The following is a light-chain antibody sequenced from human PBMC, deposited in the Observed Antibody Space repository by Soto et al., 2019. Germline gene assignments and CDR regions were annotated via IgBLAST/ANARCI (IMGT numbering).Light chain of an antibody. CDR3: QQYNNWPLT. Sequence: EIVMTQSPATLSVSPGERATLSCRASQSVTSTLAWYLQKPGQAPRLLIYGTSTRATGIPARFSGSGSGTEFTLTISSLQSVDSAVYYCQQYNNWPLTFGGGTKVEI. V-gene: IGKV3-15*01. CDR1: QSVTST. J-gene: IGKJ4*01. CDR2: GTS.